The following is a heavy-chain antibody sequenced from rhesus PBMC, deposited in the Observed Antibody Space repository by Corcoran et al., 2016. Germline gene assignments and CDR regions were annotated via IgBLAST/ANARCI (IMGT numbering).Heavy chain of an antibody. CDR2: INPYNGNT. Sequence: HVQMVRSGAAVKKPGSSVKVSCKSSGSTFNDYYMHWVRQAPRQGLEGMGWINPYNGNTKYAQKFQGRVTMTRDTSTSTAYMELISLRSEDTAVYYCARGSGYSNYFDYWGQGVLVTVSS. D-gene: IGHD5-30*01. J-gene: IGHJ4*01. V-gene: IGHV1S2*01. CDR3: ARGSGYSNYFDY. CDR1: GSTFNDYY.